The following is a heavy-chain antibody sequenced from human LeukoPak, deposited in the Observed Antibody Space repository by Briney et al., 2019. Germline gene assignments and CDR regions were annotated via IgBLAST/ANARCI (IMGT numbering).Heavy chain of an antibody. J-gene: IGHJ4*02. CDR1: GFTFSNAW. Sequence: GGSLRLSCAASGFTFSNAWMNWVRQAPGKGLGWVGRIKSKTDGGTTDYAAPVKGRFTISRDDSKNTLYLQMNSLKTEDTAVYYCTTDYYDSSGYSTGYYFDYWGQGTLVTVSS. D-gene: IGHD3-22*01. V-gene: IGHV3-15*07. CDR2: IKSKTDGGTT. CDR3: TTDYYDSSGYSTGYYFDY.